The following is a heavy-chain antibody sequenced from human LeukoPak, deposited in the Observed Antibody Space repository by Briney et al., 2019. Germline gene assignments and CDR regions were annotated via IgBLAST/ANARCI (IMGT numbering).Heavy chain of an antibody. Sequence: QPGGSLRLSCAASGFTVSSNYMSWVRQSPGKGLEWVSLIYTGGNTYYADSVKGRFTLSRDSSKNTVYLQMSSLRVEDTAVYFCASISDLLYYFDSWGQGTLVTVSS. CDR2: IYTGGNT. J-gene: IGHJ4*02. CDR3: ASISDLLYYFDS. CDR1: GFTVSSNY. V-gene: IGHV3-66*01.